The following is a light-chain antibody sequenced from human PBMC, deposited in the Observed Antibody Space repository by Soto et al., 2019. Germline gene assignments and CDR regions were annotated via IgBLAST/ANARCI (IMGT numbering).Light chain of an antibody. J-gene: IGKJ2*01. CDR2: DAS. CDR3: QQRGIWRYT. CDR1: QSVSNY. V-gene: IGKV3-11*01. Sequence: EIVLTQSPATLSLAPGESATLSCRASQSVSNYLAWYQQKPGQTPRLLIYDASNRATGIPARFSGSGSGTDFALPISSLEPEDFAVYYCQQRGIWRYTFDQGTKLELK.